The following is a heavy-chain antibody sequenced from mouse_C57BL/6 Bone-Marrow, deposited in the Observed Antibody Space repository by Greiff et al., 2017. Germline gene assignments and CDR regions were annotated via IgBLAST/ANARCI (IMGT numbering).Heavy chain of an antibody. CDR2: INPNNGGT. CDR1: GYTFTDYY. D-gene: IGHD1-1*01. CDR3: ARERITTVVADISLYYYAMDY. J-gene: IGHJ4*01. Sequence: VQLQPSGPELVKPGASVKISCKASGYTFTDYYMNWVKQSHGKSLEWIGDINPNNGGTSYNQKFKGKATLTVDKSSSTAYMELRSLTSEDSAVYYCARERITTVVADISLYYYAMDYWGQGTSVTVSS. V-gene: IGHV1-26*01.